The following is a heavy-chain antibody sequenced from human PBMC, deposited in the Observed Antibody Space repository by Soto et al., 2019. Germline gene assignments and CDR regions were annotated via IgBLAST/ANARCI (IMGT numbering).Heavy chain of an antibody. V-gene: IGHV3-64D*06. CDR3: VKDYSHGRFPDY. CDR1: GFAFRYST. J-gene: IGHJ4*02. CDR2: STYTGDTP. D-gene: IGHD1-26*01. Sequence: GGSLRLSYSASGFAFRYSTMHWVRQSPGRGLEQLGTSTYTGDTPYYADSVKGRFTISRDNSQSTLYLQMSSLRPEDTGVYFCVKDYSHGRFPDYWGQGTLVTV.